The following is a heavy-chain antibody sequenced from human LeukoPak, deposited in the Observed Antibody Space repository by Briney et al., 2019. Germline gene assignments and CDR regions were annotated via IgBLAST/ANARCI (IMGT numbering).Heavy chain of an antibody. CDR3: ARLGTVTTAPIGY. Sequence: GESLKISCKGSGYNFIDYWIGWVRQMPGKGLEWMGIIYPGDSDTRYSPSFQGQVTISADKSISTAYLQWSSLKASDTAMYYCARLGTVTTAPIGYWGQGTMVTVSS. D-gene: IGHD4-17*01. V-gene: IGHV5-51*01. CDR1: GYNFIDYW. CDR2: IYPGDSDT. J-gene: IGHJ3*01.